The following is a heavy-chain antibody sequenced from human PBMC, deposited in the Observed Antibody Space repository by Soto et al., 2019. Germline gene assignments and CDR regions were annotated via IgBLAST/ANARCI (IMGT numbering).Heavy chain of an antibody. CDR1: VFTFSSYG. CDR2: ISYDGSNK. D-gene: IGHD6-13*01. V-gene: IGHV3-30*18. J-gene: IGHJ4*02. CDR3: AKWTSSWYQFDY. Sequence: RGSLRLSCSASVFTFSSYGMHWFRQAPGKGLEWVAVISYDGSNKYYADSVKGRFTISRDNSKNTLYLQMNSLRAEDTAVYYCAKWTSSWYQFDYWGQGTLVTVSS.